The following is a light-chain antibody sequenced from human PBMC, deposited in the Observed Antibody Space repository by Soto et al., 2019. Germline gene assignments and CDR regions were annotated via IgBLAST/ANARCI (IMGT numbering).Light chain of an antibody. J-gene: IGKJ2*01. Sequence: DIQMTQSPSSLSASLGDRVTITCRASQSISTYLNWYQQKPGKAPKLLIYAASSLQSGVPSRFSGSGSGTDFTLTISSLQPEYFATYFCQESYSTPYTFGLGTKLEIK. V-gene: IGKV1-39*01. CDR2: AAS. CDR1: QSISTY. CDR3: QESYSTPYT.